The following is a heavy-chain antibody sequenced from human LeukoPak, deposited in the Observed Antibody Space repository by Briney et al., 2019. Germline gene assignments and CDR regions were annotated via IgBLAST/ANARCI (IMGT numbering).Heavy chain of an antibody. CDR1: RFPFSTYA. V-gene: IGHV3-23*01. CDR3: AKDRGEQQLDYYFDY. CDR2: ISGSGGTT. J-gene: IGHJ4*02. D-gene: IGHD6-13*01. Sequence: PWGSLRLSCTAFRFPFSTYAMSWVRLAPGKGLEWVSSISGSGGTTYYADSVKGRFTISRDSSKNSLYLQMNSLRTEDTALYYCAKDRGEQQLDYYFDYWGQGTLVTVSS.